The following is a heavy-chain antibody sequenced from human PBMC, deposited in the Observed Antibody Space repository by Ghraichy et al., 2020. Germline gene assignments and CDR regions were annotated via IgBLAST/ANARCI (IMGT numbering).Heavy chain of an antibody. CDR1: GGTFSSYA. CDR2: IIPIFGTA. D-gene: IGHD3-3*01. CDR3: ASALEWLLGRYYYYYGMDV. V-gene: IGHV1-69*13. J-gene: IGHJ6*02. Sequence: SVKVSCKASGGTFSSYAISWVRQAPGQGLEWMGGIIPIFGTANYAQKFQGRVTITADESTSTAYMELSSLRSEDTAVYYCASALEWLLGRYYYYYGMDVWGQGTTVTVSS.